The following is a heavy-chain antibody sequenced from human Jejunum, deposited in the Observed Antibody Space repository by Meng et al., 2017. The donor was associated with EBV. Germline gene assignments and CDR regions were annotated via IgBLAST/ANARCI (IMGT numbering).Heavy chain of an antibody. Sequence: QGQLQEAGQGLGKPSVTLSLTCAVCTDFISSYEWWSWVRQPPGKGLEWIGESNQVGSTYYNPSLKSRVTISIDTSKRQFSLRLNSMTAADTAVYYCARASSERLLDYWGQGTLVTVSS. CDR2: SNQVGST. J-gene: IGHJ4*02. CDR3: ARASSERLLDY. V-gene: IGHV4-4*02. CDR1: TDFISSYEW. D-gene: IGHD1-14*01.